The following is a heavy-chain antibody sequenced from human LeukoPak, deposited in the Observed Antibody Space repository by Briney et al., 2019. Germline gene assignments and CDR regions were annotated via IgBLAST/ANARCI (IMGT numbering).Heavy chain of an antibody. V-gene: IGHV1-18*01. CDR3: ARGGYYDSSGHDAFDI. J-gene: IGHJ3*02. CDR2: ISAYNGNT. Sequence: ASVKVSCKASGYTFTSYGISWVRQAPGQGLEWMGWISAYNGNTNYAQKLQGRVTMTTDTSTSTAYMELRSLRSDDTAVYYCARGGYYDSSGHDAFDIWGQGTMVTVSS. CDR1: GYTFTSYG. D-gene: IGHD3-22*01.